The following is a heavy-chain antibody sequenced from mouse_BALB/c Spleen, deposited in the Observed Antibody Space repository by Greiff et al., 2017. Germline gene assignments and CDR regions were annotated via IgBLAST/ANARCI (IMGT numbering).Heavy chain of an antibody. CDR2: IYPGNSDT. J-gene: IGHJ2*01. CDR3: TRSITTGFDY. V-gene: IGHV1-5*01. D-gene: IGHD1-1*01. CDR1: GYTFTSYW. Sequence: EVQLQQSGTVLARPGASVKMSCKASGYTFTSYWMHWVKQRPGQGLEWIGAIYPGNSDTSYNQKFKGKAKLTAVTSTSTAYMELSSLTNEDSAVYYCTRSITTGFDYWGQGTTLTVSS.